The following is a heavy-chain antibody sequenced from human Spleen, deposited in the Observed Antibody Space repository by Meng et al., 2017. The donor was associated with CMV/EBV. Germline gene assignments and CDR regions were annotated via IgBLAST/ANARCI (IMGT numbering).Heavy chain of an antibody. Sequence: GESLKISCAVSGFTFDDYAMHWVRQAPGKGLEWVSSISPSGNSIYYTDSVKGRFSISRDNAKNSLTLQMTDLRAEDTALYYCARGLGHFTNWGQGTLVTVSS. V-gene: IGHV3-11*04. D-gene: IGHD7-27*01. CDR3: ARGLGHFTN. CDR1: GFTFDDYA. CDR2: ISPSGNSI. J-gene: IGHJ1*01.